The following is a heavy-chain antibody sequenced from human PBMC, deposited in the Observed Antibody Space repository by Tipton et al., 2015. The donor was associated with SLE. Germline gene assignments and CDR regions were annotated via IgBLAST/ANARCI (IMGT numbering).Heavy chain of an antibody. V-gene: IGHV3-21*01. D-gene: IGHD2-21*02. Sequence: SLRLSCAASGFTVSSNYMSWVRQAPGKGLEWVSSISSSSSYIYYADSVKGRFTISRDNAKNSLYLQMNSLRAEDTAVYYCARAAYCGGDCRGGDFQHWGQGTLVTVSS. CDR3: ARAAYCGGDCRGGDFQH. J-gene: IGHJ1*01. CDR1: GFTVSSNY. CDR2: ISSSSSYI.